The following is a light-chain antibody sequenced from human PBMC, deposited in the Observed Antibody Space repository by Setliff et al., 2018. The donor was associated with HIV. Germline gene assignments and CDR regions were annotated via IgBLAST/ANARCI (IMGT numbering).Light chain of an antibody. V-gene: IGLV2-11*01. Sequence: QSALTQPRPVSGSPGQSVTISCTGSSRDVGGYDYVSWYQHHPGKVPKLLIYDVSKRPSGVPDRFSGSKSGNTASLTISRLQAEDEADYYCCSYVDTYSFVFAPGTKVTVL. CDR1: SRDVGGYDY. J-gene: IGLJ1*01. CDR2: DVS. CDR3: CSYVDTYSFV.